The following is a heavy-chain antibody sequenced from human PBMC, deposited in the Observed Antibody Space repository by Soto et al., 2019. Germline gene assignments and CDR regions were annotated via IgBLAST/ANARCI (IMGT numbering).Heavy chain of an antibody. V-gene: IGHV3-33*01. CDR1: GFTFSSYG. CDR2: IWYDGSNK. D-gene: IGHD4-17*01. Sequence: QVQLVESGGGVVQPGRSLRLSCAASGFTFSSYGMHWVRQAPGKGLEWVAVIWYDGSNKYYADSVKGRFTISRDNSKNPLYLQMNSLRAEDTAVYYCARAMTTVTRGGYDYSYGMDVWGQGTTVTVSS. J-gene: IGHJ6*02. CDR3: ARAMTTVTRGGYDYSYGMDV.